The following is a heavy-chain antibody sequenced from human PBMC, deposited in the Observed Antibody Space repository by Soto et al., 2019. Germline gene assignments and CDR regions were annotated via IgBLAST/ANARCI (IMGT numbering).Heavy chain of an antibody. J-gene: IGHJ3*02. D-gene: IGHD2-15*01. CDR3: GSGGQNALDI. CDR2: INPNSRGT. Sequence: QVQLVQSGAEVKKPGASVKVSCKASGYTFTGYYMHWVRQAPGQGLEWMGWINPNSRGTNYAQKFQVRVTMTRDKSISTAYMELSRLRFDDTAVDYCGSGGQNALDIWGQGTMVTVSS. V-gene: IGHV1-2*02. CDR1: GYTFTGYY.